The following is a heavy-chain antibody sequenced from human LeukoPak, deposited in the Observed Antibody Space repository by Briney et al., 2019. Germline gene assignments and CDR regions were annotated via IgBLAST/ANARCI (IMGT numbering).Heavy chain of an antibody. V-gene: IGHV3-23*01. J-gene: IGHJ5*02. Sequence: TGGSLRLSCAASGFTFSDYGMSWVRQAPGKGLEWVSTFSGRGGSTYYADSVKGRVTISRDNSKNTLYLQMNSLRAEDTAVYYCARDLRGTMVRPPWGQGTLVTVSS. CDR1: GFTFSDYG. CDR2: FSGRGGST. CDR3: ARDLRGTMVRPP. D-gene: IGHD3-10*01.